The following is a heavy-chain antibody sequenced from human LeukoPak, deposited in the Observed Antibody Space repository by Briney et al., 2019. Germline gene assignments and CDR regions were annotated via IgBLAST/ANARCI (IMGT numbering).Heavy chain of an antibody. CDR2: INADGTAT. J-gene: IGHJ4*02. CDR1: GFNFRNYW. Sequence: GGSLRLSCAASGFNFRNYWMHWVRQAPGKGLEWVSRINADGTATMYADSVKGRFTVLRDNDRNSQYLQMSSLRADDTAVYYCARGSDTRTSRFDHWGQGTLVTVSS. CDR3: ARGSDTRTSRFDH. V-gene: IGHV3-74*03.